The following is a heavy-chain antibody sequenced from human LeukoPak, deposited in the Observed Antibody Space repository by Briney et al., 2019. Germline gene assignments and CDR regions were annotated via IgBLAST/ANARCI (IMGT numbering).Heavy chain of an antibody. Sequence: KPSETLSLTCTVSGGSISSYYWSWIRQPPGKGLEWIGYIYYSGSTNYNPSLKSRVTISVDTSKNQFSLKLSSVTAADTAVYYCTRAVIPGLFNIWGQGTMVTVSS. J-gene: IGHJ3*02. D-gene: IGHD2-2*01. CDR1: GGSISSYY. V-gene: IGHV4-59*08. CDR3: TRAVIPGLFNI. CDR2: IYYSGST.